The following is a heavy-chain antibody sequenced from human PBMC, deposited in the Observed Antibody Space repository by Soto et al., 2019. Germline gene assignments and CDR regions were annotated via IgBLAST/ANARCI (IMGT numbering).Heavy chain of an antibody. CDR2: IWYDGSGK. D-gene: IGHD5-18*01. V-gene: IGHV3-33*01. J-gene: IGHJ4*02. CDR3: ARGAVETAVHLDC. CDR1: GFTFSNYG. Sequence: GGSLRLSCAASGFTFSNYGMHWVRQAPGKGLECVALIWYDGSGKYYADSVKGRFTISRDNSKNTVYLQMNSLRVDDTAVYYCARGAVETAVHLDCWGPGTLVTVSS.